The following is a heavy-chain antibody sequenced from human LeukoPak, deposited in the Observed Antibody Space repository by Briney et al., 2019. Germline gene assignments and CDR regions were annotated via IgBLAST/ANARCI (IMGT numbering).Heavy chain of an antibody. D-gene: IGHD1-14*01. Sequence: PSETLSLTCTVSGGSISSSSYYWGWIRQPPGKGLEWIGSIYYSGSTYYNPSLKSRVTISVDTSKNQFSLKLSSVTAADTAVYYCARDNRGYFDPWGQGTLVTVSS. CDR1: GGSISSSSYY. J-gene: IGHJ5*02. CDR3: ARDNRGYFDP. CDR2: IYYSGST. V-gene: IGHV4-39*07.